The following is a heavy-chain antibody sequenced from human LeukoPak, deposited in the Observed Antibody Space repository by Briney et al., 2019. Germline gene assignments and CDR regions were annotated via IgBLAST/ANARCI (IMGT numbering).Heavy chain of an antibody. D-gene: IGHD6-13*01. CDR2: INPSGGST. J-gene: IGHJ4*02. CDR3: ARDKVWYSSSWYLDY. CDR1: GYTFTSYY. V-gene: IGHV1-46*01. Sequence: ASVKVSCKASGYTFTSYYMHWVRQAPGQGLEWMGIINPSGGSTSYAQKFQGRVTMTRDTSTSTVYMELSSLRSKDTAVYYCARDKVWYSSSWYLDYWGQGTLVTVSS.